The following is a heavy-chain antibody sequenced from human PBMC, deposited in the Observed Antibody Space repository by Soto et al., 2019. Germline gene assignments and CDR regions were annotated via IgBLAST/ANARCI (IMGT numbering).Heavy chain of an antibody. D-gene: IGHD7-27*01. V-gene: IGHV4-59*01. CDR1: GGSLNNYY. Sequence: QVQLRESGPGLVRPSEAVSLTCTISGGSLNNYYWAWIRQPPGQGLEWIAYVHDTGNSHYNPSLTSPVTISLATSKSQVSLKLNSITAADTATYYRARLWGPDNWGIQAFDVWGQGTVVTVSS. CDR2: VHDTGNS. CDR3: ARLWGPDNWGIQAFDV. J-gene: IGHJ3*01.